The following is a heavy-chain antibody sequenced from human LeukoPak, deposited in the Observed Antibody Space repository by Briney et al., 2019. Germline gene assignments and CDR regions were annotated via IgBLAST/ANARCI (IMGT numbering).Heavy chain of an antibody. J-gene: IGHJ4*02. V-gene: IGHV3-48*03. CDR2: ISSSGSTI. D-gene: IGHD3-3*01. CDR1: GFTFSSYE. CDR3: ARGRRFLEWLFH. Sequence: GGSLRLSCAASGFTFSSYEMNWVRQAPGKGLEWVSYISSSGSTIYYADSVRGRFTISRDNAKNSLYLQMNSLRAEDTAVYYCARGRRFLEWLFHWGQGTLVTVSS.